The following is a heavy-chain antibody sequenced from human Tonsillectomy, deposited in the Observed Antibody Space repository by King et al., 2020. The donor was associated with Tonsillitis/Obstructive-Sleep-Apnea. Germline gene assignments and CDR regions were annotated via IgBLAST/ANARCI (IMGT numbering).Heavy chain of an antibody. D-gene: IGHD2-21*01. CDR3: ARHDGPYCGGDCYFGTHY. CDR1: GGSIRSSSNY. Sequence: LQLQESGPGLVKPSETLSLNCTVSGGSIRSSSNYWGWIRQPPGKGLEWIGSIYYSGSTYDRPSLKSRVTISVDTSKNQFSLKLSSVTAADTAVYYCARHDGPYCGGDCYFGTHYWGQGTLVTVSS. CDR2: IYYSGST. J-gene: IGHJ4*02. V-gene: IGHV4-39*01.